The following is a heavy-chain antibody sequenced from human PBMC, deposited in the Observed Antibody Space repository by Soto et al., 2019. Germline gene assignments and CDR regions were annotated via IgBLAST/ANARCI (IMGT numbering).Heavy chain of an antibody. D-gene: IGHD3-10*01. CDR1: GFTFSNFW. Sequence: EVQLVESGGGLVQPGGSLRLSCAASGFTFSNFWMHWVRQVPGKGLMWVSRINEDGRIINYADSVKGRFTISRDNDRDTLILETNSLRAEETLIYYCTRDIGGWGAYWGQGALVTVSS. CDR3: TRDIGGWGAY. CDR2: INEDGRII. V-gene: IGHV3-74*01. J-gene: IGHJ4*02.